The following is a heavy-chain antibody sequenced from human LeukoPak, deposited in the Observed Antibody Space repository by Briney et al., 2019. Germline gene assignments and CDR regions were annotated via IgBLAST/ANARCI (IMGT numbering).Heavy chain of an antibody. CDR1: GYTFTGYY. CDR3: AREKVVVVILDY. D-gene: IGHD3-22*01. V-gene: IGHV1-46*01. J-gene: IGHJ4*02. CDR2: INPSGGST. Sequence: ASVKVSCRASGYTFTGYYMHWVRQAPGQGLEWMGIINPSGGSTSYAQKFQGRVTMTTDTSTSTAYMELRSLRSDDTAVYYCAREKVVVVILDYWGQGTLVTVSS.